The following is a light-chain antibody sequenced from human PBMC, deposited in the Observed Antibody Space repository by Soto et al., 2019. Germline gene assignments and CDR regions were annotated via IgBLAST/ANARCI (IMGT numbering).Light chain of an antibody. Sequence: EIVLTQSPGTLSLSPGERATLSCRASQSVSTSSLAWYQQNPGQAPKLLIYGASNRATGIPDRFSGSGSGTDFTLTIRRLAPEDFAVFYCQQYGSSPPTFGQGTKLEIK. V-gene: IGKV3-20*01. CDR3: QQYGSSPPT. J-gene: IGKJ2*01. CDR1: QSVSTSS. CDR2: GAS.